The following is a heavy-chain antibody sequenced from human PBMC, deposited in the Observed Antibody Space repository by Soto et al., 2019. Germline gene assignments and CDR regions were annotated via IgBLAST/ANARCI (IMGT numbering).Heavy chain of an antibody. CDR2: IYYSGST. CDR1: GGSISSGDYY. D-gene: IGHD3-10*01. J-gene: IGHJ5*02. CDR3: ARDRGVTTVWFDP. V-gene: IGHV4-30-4*01. Sequence: QVQLQESGPGLVKPSQTLSLTCTVSGGSISSGDYYWSWIRQPPGKGLEWIGYIYYSGSTYYNPSLKSRVTISVDTSKNQCSLKLSSVTAADTAVYYCARDRGVTTVWFDPWGQGTLVTVSS.